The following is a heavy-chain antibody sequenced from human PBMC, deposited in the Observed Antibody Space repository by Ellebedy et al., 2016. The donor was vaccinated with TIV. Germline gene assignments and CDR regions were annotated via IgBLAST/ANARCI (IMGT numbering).Heavy chain of an antibody. V-gene: IGHV5-51*01. CDR1: GYSXXSYW. D-gene: IGHD3-10*01. CDR2: IYPGDSDT. Sequence: GESLKISCKGSGYSXXSYWIGWVRHLPGKGLEWMGIIYPGDSDTRYSPSFQGQVTISADKSISTAYLQWSSLKASDTAMYYCARLAGSYYGSGSNWFDPWGQGTLVTVSS. J-gene: IGHJ5*02. CDR3: ARLAGSYYGSGSNWFDP.